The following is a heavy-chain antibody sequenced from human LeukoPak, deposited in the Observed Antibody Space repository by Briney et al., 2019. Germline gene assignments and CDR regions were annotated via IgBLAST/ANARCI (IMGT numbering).Heavy chain of an antibody. V-gene: IGHV4-59*08. CDR1: GTSISSLY. CDR3: ARHRAYSSSSPFDY. J-gene: IGHJ4*02. D-gene: IGHD6-6*01. Sequence: PSETLSLTCSVSGTSISSLYWSWIRQPPGKGLESIGYIYYTGSTNYNPSLKSPVTIFVDTSKNQFSLRLRSVTAADTAVYYCARHRAYSSSSPFDYWGQGTLVTVSS. CDR2: IYYTGST.